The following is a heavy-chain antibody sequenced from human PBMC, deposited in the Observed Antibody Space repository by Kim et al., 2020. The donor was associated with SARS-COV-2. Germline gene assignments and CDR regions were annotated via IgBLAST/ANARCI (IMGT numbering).Heavy chain of an antibody. CDR1: GFSFSDYY. CDR2: ISASGGRA. CDR3: ARGTWVTIFGVEYYMDV. D-gene: IGHD3-3*01. V-gene: IGHV3-11*01. J-gene: IGHJ6*01. Sequence: GGSLRLSCAASGFSFSDYYMSWIRQAPGKGLEWVAYISASGGRAHYADSVKGRFDISRDNTDNSLYLQMNSLRAEDTAEYYCARGTWVTIFGVEYYMDVWRQGTTVTVSS.